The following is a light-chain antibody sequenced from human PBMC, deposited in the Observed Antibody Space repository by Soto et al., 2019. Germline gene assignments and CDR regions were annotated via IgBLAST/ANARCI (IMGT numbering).Light chain of an antibody. V-gene: IGKV1D-12*01. CDR2: TAS. Sequence: DIPMPQSPSSVSASVGDRVTISCRASQDIDRWLAWFQHKPGKAPKLLISTASSLQSGVPSRFSGSGSGTDFTLTIASLQFEDFATYYCLQSDTFPYTFGLGTKLEIK. CDR3: LQSDTFPYT. J-gene: IGKJ2*01. CDR1: QDIDRW.